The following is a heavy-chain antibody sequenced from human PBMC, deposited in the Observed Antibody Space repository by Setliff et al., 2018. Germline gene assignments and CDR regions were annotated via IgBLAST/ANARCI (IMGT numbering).Heavy chain of an antibody. D-gene: IGHD3-10*01. Sequence: SETLSLTCAASGGTFSYYYWTWIRQPPGKGLEWVGEINHTGGAADYNLSLKSRVTISLDSSKNQFSLRLSSVTAADAAVYFCARESATIGEFPLYYFDKWGQGIPVTVSS. CDR1: GGTFSYYY. J-gene: IGHJ4*02. CDR3: ARESATIGEFPLYYFDK. CDR2: INHTGGAA. V-gene: IGHV4-34*01.